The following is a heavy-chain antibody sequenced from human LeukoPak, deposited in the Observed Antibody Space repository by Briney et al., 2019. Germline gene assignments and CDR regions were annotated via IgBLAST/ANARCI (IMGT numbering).Heavy chain of an antibody. CDR3: ARDLPFDILTGYYLYGMDV. D-gene: IGHD3-9*01. J-gene: IGHJ6*02. CDR1: GGSISSGGYY. Sequence: SQTLSLTCTVSGGSISSGGYYWSWIRQHPGKGLEWIGYIYYSGSTYYNPSLKSRVTISVDTSKNQFSLKLSSVTAADTAVYYCARDLPFDILTGYYLYGMDVWGQGTTVTVSS. V-gene: IGHV4-31*03. CDR2: IYYSGST.